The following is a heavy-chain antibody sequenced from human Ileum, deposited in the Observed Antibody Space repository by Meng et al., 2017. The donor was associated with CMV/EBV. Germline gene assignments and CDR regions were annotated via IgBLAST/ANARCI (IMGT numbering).Heavy chain of an antibody. V-gene: IGHV4-34*01. Sequence: SLTCEIHGGSFPGYYCAWIRQPPGKELEWIGEVNHRGDTDYNPSLNGRVTILVDTSKKQSSLKLNSVTAADTAVYYCARGLDNYYDMTWGQGILVTVSS. CDR1: GGSFPGYY. D-gene: IGHD3-22*01. CDR3: ARGLDNYYDMT. J-gene: IGHJ5*02. CDR2: VNHRGDT.